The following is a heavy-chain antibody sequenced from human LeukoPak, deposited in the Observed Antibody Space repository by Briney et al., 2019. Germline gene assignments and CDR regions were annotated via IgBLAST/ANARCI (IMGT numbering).Heavy chain of an antibody. Sequence: GGSLRLSCAASGFTFSSYSMNWVRQAPGKGLECVSSISSSSSYIYYAESVKGRFTISRDNAKNSLYLQMNSLRAEDTAVYYCASATASNRAYYDFWSGPGTKIPFDYWGQGTPVTVSS. J-gene: IGHJ4*02. V-gene: IGHV3-21*01. CDR1: GFTFSSYS. CDR3: ASATASNRAYYDFWSGPGTKIPFDY. CDR2: ISSSSSYI. D-gene: IGHD3-3*01.